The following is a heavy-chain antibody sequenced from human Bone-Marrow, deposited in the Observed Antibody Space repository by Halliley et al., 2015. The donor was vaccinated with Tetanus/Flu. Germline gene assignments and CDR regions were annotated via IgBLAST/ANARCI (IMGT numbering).Heavy chain of an antibody. Sequence: LVKPTQTLTLTCTFSGFSLSTSGVGVGWIRQPPGKALEWLALIYWNDDKGYSPSLESRITNTQDTPKNQGVLTMTNMDPVDTATFYWAPSQGGYCKGTSCPVPSEVWGQGTKVPVPS. J-gene: IGHJ3*01. CDR2: IYWNDDK. V-gene: IGHV2-5*01. CDR1: GFSLSTSGVG. CDR3: APSQGGYCKGTSCPVPSEV. D-gene: IGHD2-2*01.